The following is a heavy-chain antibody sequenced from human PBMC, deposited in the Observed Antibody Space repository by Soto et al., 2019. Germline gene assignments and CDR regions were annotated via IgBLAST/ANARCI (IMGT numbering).Heavy chain of an antibody. CDR2: ISPDGSDV. D-gene: IGHD2-8*02. CDR1: GFTFTNYW. J-gene: IGHJ4*02. V-gene: IGHV3-74*01. CDR3: LCCGHIVPVAPSDFDR. Sequence: GSLRLSCAASGFTFTNYWMNWVRQTPGTGLMWVSRISPDGSDVGYADSVEGRFTVSRDNAKNTLYLQMHSLRAEDTAMYYCLCCGHIVPVAPSDFDRWGQGTLVTVSS.